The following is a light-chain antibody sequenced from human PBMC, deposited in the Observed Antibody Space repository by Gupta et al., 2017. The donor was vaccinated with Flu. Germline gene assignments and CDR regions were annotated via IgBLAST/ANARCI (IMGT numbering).Light chain of an antibody. CDR2: GAS. J-gene: IGKJ3*01. CDR3: QQYGNSPLT. V-gene: IGKV3-20*01. Sequence: GTRSLSPGERATLSCRASQSVSSSILAWYQQKPGQAPRLLIYGASNRATGIPDRFSGSGSGTDFTLTISRLEPEDFAVYYCQQYGNSPLTFGHGTKVEIK. CDR1: QSVSSSI.